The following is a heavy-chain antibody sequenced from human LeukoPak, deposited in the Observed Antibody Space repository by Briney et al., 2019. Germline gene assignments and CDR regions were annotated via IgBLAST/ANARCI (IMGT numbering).Heavy chain of an antibody. Sequence: PSETLSLTCAVYGGSFSGYYWSWIRQPPGKGLEWIGEINHSGSTNYNPSLKSRVTISVDTSKNQFSLKLSSVTAADTAVYNCARLSYRRAFDIWGQGTMVTVSS. CDR1: GGSFSGYY. V-gene: IGHV4-34*01. J-gene: IGHJ3*02. CDR3: ARLSYRRAFDI. D-gene: IGHD1-26*01. CDR2: INHSGST.